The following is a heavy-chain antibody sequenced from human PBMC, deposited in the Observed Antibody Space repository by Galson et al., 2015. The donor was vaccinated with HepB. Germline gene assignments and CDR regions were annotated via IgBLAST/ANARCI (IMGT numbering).Heavy chain of an antibody. CDR1: GYTFTSYA. J-gene: IGHJ4*02. D-gene: IGHD2-15*01. Sequence: SVKVSCKASGYTFTSYAMHWVRQAPGQRLEWMGWINAGNGNTKYSQKFQGRVTITRDTSASTAYMELSSLRSEDTAVYYCARAIATGYCSGGSCYSYSIRFDYWGQGTLVTVSS. CDR3: ARAIATGYCSGGSCYSYSIRFDY. CDR2: INAGNGNT. V-gene: IGHV1-3*01.